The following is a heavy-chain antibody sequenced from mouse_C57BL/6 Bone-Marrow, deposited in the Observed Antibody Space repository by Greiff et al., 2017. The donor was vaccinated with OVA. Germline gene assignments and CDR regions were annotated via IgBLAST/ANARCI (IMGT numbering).Heavy chain of an antibody. D-gene: IGHD1-1*01. CDR3: VLRRYTPEARDD. Sequence: VQLQQPGAELVRPGSSVKLSCKASGYTFTSYWMDWVKQRPGQGLEWIGNIYPSASANHYNQKFKDKATLTVDKSSSTAYMKLCSLTSEDSAVYYCVLRRYTPEARDDWGQGTSVTVAS. CDR2: IYPSASAN. CDR1: GYTFTSYW. J-gene: IGHJ4*01. V-gene: IGHV1-61*01.